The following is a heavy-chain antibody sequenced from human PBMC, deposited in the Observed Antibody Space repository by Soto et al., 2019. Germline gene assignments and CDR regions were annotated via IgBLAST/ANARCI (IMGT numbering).Heavy chain of an antibody. CDR1: GFTFSSYA. V-gene: IGHV3-23*01. D-gene: IGHD2-15*01. Sequence: GGSLRLSCAASGFTFSSYAMSWVRLAPGKGLEWVSLISGSGGSAYYADSVKGRFTISRDNSKNTLYLQMNSLRAEDTAVYYCAKDSAAVVVAATESDVWGQRTTVTVSS. CDR3: AKDSAAVVVAATESDV. CDR2: ISGSGGSA. J-gene: IGHJ6*02.